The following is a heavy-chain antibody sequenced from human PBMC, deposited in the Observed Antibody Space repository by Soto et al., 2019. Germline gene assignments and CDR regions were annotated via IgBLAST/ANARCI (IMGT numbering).Heavy chain of an antibody. Sequence: ASVKVSWKASGYTFTSYYMHWVRQAPGQGLEWMGIINSSGGSTSYAQKFQGRVAMTRDTSTSTVYMELSSLRSEDTAVYYCARVHCSCGSCYSIDYWGQGTLVTVSS. V-gene: IGHV1-46*03. CDR1: GYTFTSYY. J-gene: IGHJ4*02. D-gene: IGHD2-15*01. CDR3: ARVHCSCGSCYSIDY. CDR2: INSSGGST.